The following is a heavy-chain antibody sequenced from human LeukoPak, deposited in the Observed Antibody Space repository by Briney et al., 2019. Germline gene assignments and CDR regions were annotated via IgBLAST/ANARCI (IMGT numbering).Heavy chain of an antibody. Sequence: SETLSLPCTVSGGSFSGYYWSWIRQPPGKGLQFIGYIHYTGSTNYNPSLESRVILSVDTSKNPFSLKLRSVTAADTAVYYCARLSKDTVVLPAAMAHYFDYWGQGTLVTVSS. D-gene: IGHD2-2*01. CDR3: ARLSKDTVVLPAAMAHYFDY. J-gene: IGHJ4*02. V-gene: IGHV4-59*08. CDR2: IHYTGST. CDR1: GGSFSGYY.